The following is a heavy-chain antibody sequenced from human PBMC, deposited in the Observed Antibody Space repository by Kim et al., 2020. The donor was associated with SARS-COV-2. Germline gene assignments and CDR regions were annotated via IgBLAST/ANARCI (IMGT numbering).Heavy chain of an antibody. CDR1: GGTFTSYA. CDR2: IIPILGIA. CDR3: ARVLPWVRGSVVYFDF. Sequence: SVKVSCKASGGTFTSYAISWVRQAPGQGLEWMGWIIPILGIANYAQKFQGRVTITADTSTSTAYMELSSLRSEDTAVYYCARVLPWVRGSVVYFDFWGQ. J-gene: IGHJ4*02. V-gene: IGHV1-69*10. D-gene: IGHD3-10*01.